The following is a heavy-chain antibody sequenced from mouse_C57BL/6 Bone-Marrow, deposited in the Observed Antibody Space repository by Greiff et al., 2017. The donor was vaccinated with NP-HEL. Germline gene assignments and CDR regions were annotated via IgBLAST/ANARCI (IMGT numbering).Heavy chain of an antibody. CDR2: ISSGGSYT. Sequence: EVKLVESGGDLVKPGGSLKLSCAASGFTFSSYGMSWVRQTPDKRLEWVATISSGGSYTYYPDSVKGRFTISRDNAKNTLYLQMSSLKSEDTAMYYCARRSPFDYWGQGTTLTVSS. J-gene: IGHJ2*01. CDR1: GFTFSSYG. CDR3: ARRSPFDY. V-gene: IGHV5-6*02.